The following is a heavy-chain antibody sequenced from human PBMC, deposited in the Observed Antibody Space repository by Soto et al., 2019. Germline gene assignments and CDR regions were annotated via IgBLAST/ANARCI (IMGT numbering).Heavy chain of an antibody. CDR3: ARGGGVGVAGSAAFDM. J-gene: IGHJ3*02. D-gene: IGHD3-3*01. Sequence: QLHLVQSGAVVKKPGASVTVSCSASGYPVTAYYMHWVRQAPGRGLEWMGGINPATGAAKYTQTFRGRVTMTRDTSTSTVFMELSGLTSEDPAVFYWARGGGVGVAGSAAFDMWGQGTLVTVSS. V-gene: IGHV1-2*02. CDR2: INPATGAA. CDR1: GYPVTAYY.